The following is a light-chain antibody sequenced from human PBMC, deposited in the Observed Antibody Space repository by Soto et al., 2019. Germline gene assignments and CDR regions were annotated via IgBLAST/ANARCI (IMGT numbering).Light chain of an antibody. Sequence: DIQMTQSPSSLSASVGDRVTITCRASQGISNYLAWYQQKQGKVPKLLIYTVSNLQSGVPARFSGSGSVTDFTLTISSLQPEDVATYYCQKYTGSPWTFGEGTRVEIK. CDR3: QKYTGSPWT. V-gene: IGKV1-27*01. J-gene: IGKJ1*01. CDR2: TVS. CDR1: QGISNY.